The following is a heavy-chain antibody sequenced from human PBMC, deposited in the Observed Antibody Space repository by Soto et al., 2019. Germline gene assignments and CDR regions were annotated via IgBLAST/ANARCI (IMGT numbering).Heavy chain of an antibody. Sequence: GGSLRLSCAASGFTFSSYGMHWVRQAPGKGLEWVAVISYDGSNKYYADSVKGRFTISRDNSKNTLYLQMNSLRAEDTAVYYCAKPKAPFMRYSGSYYDYWGQGTLVTSPQ. CDR2: ISYDGSNK. V-gene: IGHV3-30*18. D-gene: IGHD1-26*01. CDR1: GFTFSSYG. CDR3: AKPKAPFMRYSGSYYDY. J-gene: IGHJ4*02.